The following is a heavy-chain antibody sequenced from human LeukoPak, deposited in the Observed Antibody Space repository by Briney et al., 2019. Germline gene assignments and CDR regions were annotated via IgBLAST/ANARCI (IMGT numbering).Heavy chain of an antibody. V-gene: IGHV3-21*01. D-gene: IGHD3-9*01. CDR2: ISSSSSYI. J-gene: IGHJ4*02. CDR1: GFTFSRYS. Sequence: GGSLRLSCAASGFTFSRYSMNWVRQAPGKRLEWVSCISSSSSYIYYANSVKGRFTISRDNAKNSLYLQMNSLRAEDTAVYYCVRDYENLTGSKTRFHYWGQGTLVTVSS. CDR3: VRDYENLTGSKTRFHY.